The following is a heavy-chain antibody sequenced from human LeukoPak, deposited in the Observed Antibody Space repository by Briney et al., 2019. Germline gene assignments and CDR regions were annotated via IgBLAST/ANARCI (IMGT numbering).Heavy chain of an antibody. CDR3: ARVLLAYYYYTAV. Sequence: SEPLTFPGTVSGGSISSSSYYWGWIRQPPGKSREWIGSIYYSGSTYYNPSLKSRATMSAGTSKHLSSLKLSSVTAADTAVYYCARVLLAYYYYTAVWGKASALTVSS. CDR2: IYYSGST. J-gene: IGHJ6*03. V-gene: IGHV4-39*07. D-gene: IGHD2-8*02. CDR1: GGSISSSSYY.